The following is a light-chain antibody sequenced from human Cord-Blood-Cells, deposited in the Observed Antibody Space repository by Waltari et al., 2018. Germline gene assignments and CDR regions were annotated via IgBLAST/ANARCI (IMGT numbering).Light chain of an antibody. J-gene: IGKJ1*01. CDR3: QQSYSTLRT. CDR2: AAS. Sequence: DIQMTQSPSSLSASVGARVTITCRASQSISSYLNWYQQKPGKAHKLLIYAASSLQSGVPSRFSGSGSGTDFTLTISSLQPEDFATYYCQQSYSTLRTFGQGTKVEIK. CDR1: QSISSY. V-gene: IGKV1-39*01.